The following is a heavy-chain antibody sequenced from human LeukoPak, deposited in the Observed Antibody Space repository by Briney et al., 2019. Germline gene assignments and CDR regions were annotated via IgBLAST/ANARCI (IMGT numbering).Heavy chain of an antibody. CDR3: ARPGYSGYDRLEYAFDI. CDR2: IYYSGST. Sequence: SETLSLSCTVSGGSISSYYWSWIRQPPGKGLEWIGYIYYSGSTNYNPSLKSRVTISVDTSKNQFSLKLSSVTAADTAVYYCARPGYSGYDRLEYAFDIWGQGTMVTVSS. D-gene: IGHD5-12*01. J-gene: IGHJ3*02. V-gene: IGHV4-59*08. CDR1: GGSISSYY.